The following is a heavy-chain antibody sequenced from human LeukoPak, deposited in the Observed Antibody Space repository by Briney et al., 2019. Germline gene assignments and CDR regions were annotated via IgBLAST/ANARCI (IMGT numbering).Heavy chain of an antibody. J-gene: IGHJ5*02. CDR2: ISYNGRSI. D-gene: IGHD2-15*01. V-gene: IGHV3-48*03. Sequence: GGSLRLSCAASGFIFSTYEMNWVRQAPGKGLEWLSYISYNGRSIYYADSVKGRFTISRDNAYNSLYLQMDSLRAEDTAVYYCARARGYCSGGSCLNWFDPWGQGTLVTVSS. CDR1: GFIFSTYE. CDR3: ARARGYCSGGSCLNWFDP.